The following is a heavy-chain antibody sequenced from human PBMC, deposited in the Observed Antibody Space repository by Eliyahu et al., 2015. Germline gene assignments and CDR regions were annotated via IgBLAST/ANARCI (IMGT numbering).Heavy chain of an antibody. D-gene: IGHD3-10*01. J-gene: IGHJ5*02. Sequence: QVQLQQWGAGLLKPSETLSLTCAVYGGSFSGYYWSWIRQPPGKGLEWIGEINHSGSTNYNPSLKSRVTISVDTSKNQFSLKLSSVTAADTAVYYCARTKYYYGSGSYPWGQGTLVTVSS. CDR2: INHSGST. CDR1: GGSFSGYY. CDR3: ARTKYYYGSGSYP. V-gene: IGHV4-34*01.